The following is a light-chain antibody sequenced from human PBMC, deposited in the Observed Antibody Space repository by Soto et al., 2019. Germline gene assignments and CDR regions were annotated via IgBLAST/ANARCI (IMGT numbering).Light chain of an antibody. J-gene: IGKJ1*01. CDR1: QSISTW. CDR2: MAS. CDR3: QQYSSYEWT. V-gene: IGKV1-5*03. Sequence: DIQMTQSPSTLSASVGDRVTITCRASQSISTWLAWYQHKPGKAPNLLIYMASSLERGVPSRFRGSGSGTEFTHTISSLQPDDYATYYCQQYSSYEWTFGQGTKVEI.